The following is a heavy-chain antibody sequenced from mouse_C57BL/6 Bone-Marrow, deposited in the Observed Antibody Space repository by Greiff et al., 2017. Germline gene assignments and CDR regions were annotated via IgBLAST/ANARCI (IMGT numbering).Heavy chain of an antibody. J-gene: IGHJ2*01. CDR3: AREGIYYGYD. CDR2: IDPSDSST. V-gene: IGHV1-69*01. Sequence: QVQLQQPGAELVMPGASVKLSCTASGYTFTSYWMHWVKQRPGQGLEWIGEIDPSDSSTNYNQTVKGTFTLTVDKSSSTAYMQLISRTSEDAAVYYCAREGIYYGYDWGQGTTLTVAS. CDR1: GYTFTSYW. D-gene: IGHD2-2*01.